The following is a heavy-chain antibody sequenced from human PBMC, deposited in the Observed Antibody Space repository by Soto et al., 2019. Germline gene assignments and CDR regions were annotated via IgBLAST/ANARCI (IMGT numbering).Heavy chain of an antibody. CDR1: GFTFSNYT. J-gene: IGHJ5*02. V-gene: IGHV3-30-3*01. CDR2: ISYDGSNK. Sequence: QVQLVESGGGVVQPGRSLRLSCAASGFTFSNYTMHWVRQAPGKGLEWVAVISYDGSNKYYADSVKGRFTISRDNSKNTLYLQMNSLRAEDTAVYYCAREGSSGSKNWFDPWGQGTLVTVSS. CDR3: AREGSSGSKNWFDP. D-gene: IGHD6-13*01.